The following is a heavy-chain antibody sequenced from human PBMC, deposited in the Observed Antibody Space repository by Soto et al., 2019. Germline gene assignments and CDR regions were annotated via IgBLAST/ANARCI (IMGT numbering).Heavy chain of an antibody. J-gene: IGHJ3*02. Sequence: QVQLVQSGAEVKKPGSSVKVSCKASGGTFSSYTISWVRQAPGQGLEWMGRIIPILGIANYAQKFHGRVTITADKSTSTAYMELSSVRSEDTAVYYCARTYSRGWYGTGEYAFDIWGQGTMVTVSS. CDR1: GGTFSSYT. D-gene: IGHD6-19*01. CDR2: IIPILGIA. CDR3: ARTYSRGWYGTGEYAFDI. V-gene: IGHV1-69*02.